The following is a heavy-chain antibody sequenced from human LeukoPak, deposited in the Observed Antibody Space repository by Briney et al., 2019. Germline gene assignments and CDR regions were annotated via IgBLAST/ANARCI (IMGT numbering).Heavy chain of an antibody. CDR3: AKTAGSSGYNAIDY. V-gene: IGHV3-23*01. CDR1: GFTFSSYA. CDR2: ISGTGGST. Sequence: ESGGSLRLSCAASGFTFSSYAMSWVRQAPGKVLEWVSAISGTGGSTYYANSVKGRFTISRDNSKNTLYLQMNSLRAEDTAVYYCAKTAGSSGYNAIDYWGQGTLVTVSS. D-gene: IGHD3-22*01. J-gene: IGHJ4*02.